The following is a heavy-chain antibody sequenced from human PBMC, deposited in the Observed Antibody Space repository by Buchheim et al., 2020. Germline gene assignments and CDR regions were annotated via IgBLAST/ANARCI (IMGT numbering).Heavy chain of an antibody. J-gene: IGHJ6*02. Sequence: QVQLQESGPGLVKPSGTLSLTCAVSGGSISSSNWWSWVRQPPGKGLEWIGEIYHSGSTNYNPSLKSRVTIPVAKSKNQFSLKLSSVTAADTAVYYCARGPRTYYDILTGHYYGMDVWGQGTT. D-gene: IGHD3-9*01. CDR2: IYHSGST. CDR1: GGSISSSNW. CDR3: ARGPRTYYDILTGHYYGMDV. V-gene: IGHV4-4*02.